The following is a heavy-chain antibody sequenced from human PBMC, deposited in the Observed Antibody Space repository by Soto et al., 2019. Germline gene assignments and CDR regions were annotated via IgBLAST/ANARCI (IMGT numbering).Heavy chain of an antibody. CDR2: TSYDGSKK. Sequence: QVQLVESGGGVVQPGRSRRLSCAASGFTFSSYGMHWVRQAPGKGLEWVAVTSYDGSKKYYGDSVKGRFTISRDNSMNTLYLQMDSLSAEDTAVYYCAKELGLWSGDLDAFDIWGQGTMVTVSS. V-gene: IGHV3-30*18. CDR3: AKELGLWSGDLDAFDI. D-gene: IGHD3-3*01. J-gene: IGHJ3*02. CDR1: GFTFSSYG.